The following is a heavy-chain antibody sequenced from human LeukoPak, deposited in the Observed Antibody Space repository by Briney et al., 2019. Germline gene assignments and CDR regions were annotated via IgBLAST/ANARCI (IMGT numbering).Heavy chain of an antibody. J-gene: IGHJ4*02. V-gene: IGHV1-69*13. CDR3: ARDRGITGTTPGFDY. D-gene: IGHD1-7*01. CDR1: GGTFSSYA. Sequence: ASVKVSCKASGGTFSSYAISWVRQAPGQGLEWMGGIIPIFGTANYAQKFQGRVTITADESTSTAYMELSSLRSEDTAVYYCARDRGITGTTPGFDYWGQGTLVTVSS. CDR2: IIPIFGTA.